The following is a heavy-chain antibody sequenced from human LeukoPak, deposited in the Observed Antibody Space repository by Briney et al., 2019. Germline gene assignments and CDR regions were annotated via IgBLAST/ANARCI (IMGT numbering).Heavy chain of an antibody. V-gene: IGHV4-4*02. D-gene: IGHD3-16*01. J-gene: IGHJ6*02. CDR3: ARENGNYYYAMDV. CDR2: IYHSGST. CDR1: GGSISSSNW. Sequence: PSETLSLTCAVSGGSISSSNWWSWVRQPPGKGLEWIGEIYHSGSTNYNPSLKSRVTISVDTSKNQFSLKLSSVTAADTAVYYCARENGNYYYAMDVWGQGTTVTVSS.